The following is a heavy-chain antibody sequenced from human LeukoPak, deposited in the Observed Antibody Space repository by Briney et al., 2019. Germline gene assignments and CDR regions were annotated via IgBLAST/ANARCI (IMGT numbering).Heavy chain of an antibody. CDR2: ISSSSSYI. CDR3: ARDAVAQYYFDY. CDR1: GFTFSDYG. J-gene: IGHJ4*02. D-gene: IGHD2-15*01. Sequence: GGSLRLSCAASGFTFSDYGMHWVRQAPGKGLEWVSSISSSSSYIYYADSVKSRFTISRDNAKNSLYLQMNSLRAEDTAVYYCARDAVAQYYFDYWGQGTLVTVSS. V-gene: IGHV3-21*01.